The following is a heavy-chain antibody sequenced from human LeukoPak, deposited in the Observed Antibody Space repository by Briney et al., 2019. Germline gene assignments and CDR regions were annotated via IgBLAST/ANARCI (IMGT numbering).Heavy chain of an antibody. CDR1: GFTVSSNY. Sequence: GGSLRLSCATSGFTVSSNYMSWVRQAPGKGLEWVALIYTGGTTSYADSVKGRFTISRDNAKNSLYLQMNSLRAEDTAVYYCARVGIEQLVQDYYFDYWGQGTLVTVSS. V-gene: IGHV3-53*01. J-gene: IGHJ4*02. CDR2: IYTGGTT. CDR3: ARVGIEQLVQDYYFDY. D-gene: IGHD6-13*01.